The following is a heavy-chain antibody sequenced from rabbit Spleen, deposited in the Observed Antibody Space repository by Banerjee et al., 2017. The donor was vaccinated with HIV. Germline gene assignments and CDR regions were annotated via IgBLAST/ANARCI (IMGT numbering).Heavy chain of an antibody. CDR3: ARDPYGTSGSPQSFGL. J-gene: IGHJ4*01. CDR1: GFSFSSGYW. D-gene: IGHD1-1*01. Sequence: QEQLEESGGGLVKPEGSLTLTCTASGFSFSSGYWICWVRQAPGKGLEWIACIYAGSSGSTYYASWAKGRFTISKTSSTTVTLQMTSLTAADTATYFCARDPYGTSGSPQSFGLWGQGTLVTVS. V-gene: IGHV1S45*01. CDR2: IYAGSSGST.